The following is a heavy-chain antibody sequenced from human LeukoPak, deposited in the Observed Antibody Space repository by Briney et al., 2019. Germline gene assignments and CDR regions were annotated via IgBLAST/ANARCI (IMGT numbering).Heavy chain of an antibody. CDR1: GGSTSSHY. J-gene: IGHJ5*02. D-gene: IGHD2-15*01. CDR2: ISYSGIT. Sequence: SETLSLTCTVSGGSTSSHYWSWIRQSPGKGLEWIGYISYSGITNYSPSLKSRVTISVDTSKNHFSLRLSSVTAADTAVYYCASRAHCSGGSCYGNWFDPWGQGTLVTVSS. V-gene: IGHV4-59*11. CDR3: ASRAHCSGGSCYGNWFDP.